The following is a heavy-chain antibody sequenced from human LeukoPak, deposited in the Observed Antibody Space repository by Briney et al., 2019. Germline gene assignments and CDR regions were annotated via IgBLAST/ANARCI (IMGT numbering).Heavy chain of an antibody. CDR1: GYNFGSHW. V-gene: IGHV5-51*01. CDR3: TRSRYNIGWYYFDY. Sequence: GESLKISCKGSGYNFGSHWIAWVRQMPGGGLELMGIIYPTDSDTQYSPPFQGQVTISVDKSMNTAYLEWSSLKASETAMYYCTRSRYNIGWYYFDYWGQGTLVTVSS. CDR2: IYPTDSDT. D-gene: IGHD1-14*01. J-gene: IGHJ4*02.